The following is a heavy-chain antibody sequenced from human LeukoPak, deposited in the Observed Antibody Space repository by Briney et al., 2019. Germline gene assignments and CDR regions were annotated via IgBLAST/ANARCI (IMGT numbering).Heavy chain of an antibody. CDR3: ARELYSGSYSSFDY. V-gene: IGHV3-20*04. CDR2: INWNGGST. Sequence: PGGSLRLSCAASGFTFDDYGMNWVRQAPGKGLEWVSGINWNGGSTVYADSVKGPFTISRDNAKNSLYLQMNSLRAEDTALYYCARELYSGSYSSFDYWGQGTLVTVSS. CDR1: GFTFDDYG. J-gene: IGHJ4*02. D-gene: IGHD1-26*01.